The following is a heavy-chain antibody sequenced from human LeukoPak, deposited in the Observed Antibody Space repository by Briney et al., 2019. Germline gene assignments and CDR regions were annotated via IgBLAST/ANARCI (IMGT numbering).Heavy chain of an antibody. V-gene: IGHV3-74*01. J-gene: IGHJ6*02. D-gene: IGHD3-3*01. CDR1: GFTFSSYW. CDR2: INSDGSST. CDR3: ARSGKTALNWYYDFWSGYYDYYYCGMDV. Sequence: GGSLRLTCAASGFTFSSYWMHWVRQAPGKGLVWVSRINSDGSSTSYADSVKGRFTISRDNAKNTLYLQMNSLRAEDTAVYYCARSGKTALNWYYDFWSGYYDYYYCGMDVWGQGTTVTVSS.